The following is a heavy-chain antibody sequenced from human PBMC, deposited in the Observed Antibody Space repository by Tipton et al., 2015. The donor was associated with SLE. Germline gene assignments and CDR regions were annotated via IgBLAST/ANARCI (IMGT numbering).Heavy chain of an antibody. D-gene: IGHD3-3*01. CDR1: GFTFSSYW. CDR2: INSDGSST. CDR3: AKDRTRFLECCIDY. J-gene: IGHJ4*02. Sequence: SLRLSCAASGFTFSSYWMHWVRQAPGKGLVWVSRINSDGSSTSYADSVKGRFTISRDNSKNTLYLQMNSLRVEDTAIYYCAKDRTRFLECCIDYWGQGTLVTVSS. V-gene: IGHV3-74*01.